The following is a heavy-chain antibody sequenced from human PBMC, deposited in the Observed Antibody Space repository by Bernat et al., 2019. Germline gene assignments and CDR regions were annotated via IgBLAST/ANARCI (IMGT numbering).Heavy chain of an antibody. D-gene: IGHD2-15*01. CDR2: IWYDATNK. CDR3: ARDKGYCSGVGCYSFGALDI. V-gene: IGHV3-33*01. Sequence: QVQLVESGGGVVQPGRSLRLSCAASGFTFSSYGMHWVRQAPGEGLEWVAVIWYDATNKYYAESVKGRFTIYRDNSKSTLYLQVNSMRAEDTAVYYCARDKGYCSGVGCYSFGALDIWGQGTMVTVSS. J-gene: IGHJ3*02. CDR1: GFTFSSYG.